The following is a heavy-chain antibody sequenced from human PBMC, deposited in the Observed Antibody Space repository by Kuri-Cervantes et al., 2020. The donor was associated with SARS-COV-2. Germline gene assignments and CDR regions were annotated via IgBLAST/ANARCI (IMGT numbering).Heavy chain of an antibody. CDR3: ARVRQNDFQAFDY. D-gene: IGHD3-3*01. CDR2: INPNGGGT. J-gene: IGHJ4*02. V-gene: IGHV1-2*02. Sequence: ASVKVSCKASGYTFTGYYMHWVRQAPGQGLEWMGWINPNGGGTNYAQKFQGRVTMTRGTSITTAYMELSRLRFDDTAVYYCARVRQNDFQAFDYWGQGTLFTVSS. CDR1: GYTFTGYY.